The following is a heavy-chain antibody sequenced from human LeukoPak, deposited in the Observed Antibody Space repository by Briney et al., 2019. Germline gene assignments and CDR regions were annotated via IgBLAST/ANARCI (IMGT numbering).Heavy chain of an antibody. Sequence: SQTLSLTCAISGDSVSSNSAAWNWIRQSPSRGLEWLGRTYYRSKRYNDYAVSVKSRITINPDTSKNQFSLQLNSVTPEDTAVYYCAREPGGAEYSGYDPFDFWGQETLVTVCS. J-gene: IGHJ4*02. V-gene: IGHV6-1*01. CDR2: TYYRSKRYN. CDR1: GDSVSSNSAA. D-gene: IGHD5-12*01. CDR3: AREPGGAEYSGYDPFDF.